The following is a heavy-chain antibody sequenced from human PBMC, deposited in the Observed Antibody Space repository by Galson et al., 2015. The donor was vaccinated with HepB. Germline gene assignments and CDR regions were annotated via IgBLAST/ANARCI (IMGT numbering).Heavy chain of an antibody. CDR2: ISSGDSTT. J-gene: IGHJ4*02. CDR1: GFTFSSYT. D-gene: IGHD3-10*01. Sequence: SLRLSCAASGFTFSSYTMNWLRQAPGKGLEWVSYISSGDSTTYYADSVKGRFTISRDNAKKSLYLQMDSLRAEDTALYYCAGGYFWFGEGLSDFWGQGTLVTVSS. CDR3: AGGYFWFGEGLSDF. V-gene: IGHV3-48*01.